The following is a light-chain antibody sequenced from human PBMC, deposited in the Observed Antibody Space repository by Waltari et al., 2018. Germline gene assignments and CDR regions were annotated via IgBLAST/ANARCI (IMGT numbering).Light chain of an antibody. CDR3: QQRSTWPSIT. CDR1: QSVNTN. Sequence: EIVLTQSPATLSLSPGERGTLSCRASQSVNTNLAWYQQKPGQAPRLLIYDASNRATGLPARFSGSGSGTDFTLTISSLEREDFAVYYCQQRSTWPSITFGQGTRLEIK. V-gene: IGKV3-11*01. CDR2: DAS. J-gene: IGKJ5*01.